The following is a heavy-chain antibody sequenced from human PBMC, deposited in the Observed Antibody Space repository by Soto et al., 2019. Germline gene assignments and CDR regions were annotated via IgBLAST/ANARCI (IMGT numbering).Heavy chain of an antibody. CDR1: GGTFSSYA. Sequence: SVKVSCKSSGGTFSSYAISWVRQAPGQGLEWMGGIIPIFGTANYAQKFQGRVTITADESTSTAYMELSSLRSEDTAVYYCARDGPPGAYYYGMDVWGQGTTVTVSS. D-gene: IGHD3-10*01. CDR3: ARDGPPGAYYYGMDV. CDR2: IIPIFGTA. V-gene: IGHV1-69*13. J-gene: IGHJ6*02.